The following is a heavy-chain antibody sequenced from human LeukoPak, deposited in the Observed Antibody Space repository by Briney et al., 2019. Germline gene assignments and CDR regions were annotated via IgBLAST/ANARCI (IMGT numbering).Heavy chain of an antibody. CDR2: INHSGST. Sequence: SETLSLTCAVYGGSFSGYYWSWIRQPPGKGLEWIGEINHSGSTNYNPSLKSRVPISVDTSKNQFSLKLSSVTAADTAVYYCARGVLIRYFDYWGQGTLVTVSS. CDR3: ARGVLIRYFDY. CDR1: GGSFSGYY. J-gene: IGHJ4*02. V-gene: IGHV4-34*01. D-gene: IGHD6-6*01.